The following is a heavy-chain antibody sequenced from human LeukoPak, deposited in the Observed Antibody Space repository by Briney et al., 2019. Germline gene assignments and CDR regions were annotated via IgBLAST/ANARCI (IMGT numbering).Heavy chain of an antibody. CDR3: ARGGWNKFDY. D-gene: IGHD3-22*01. CDR1: GGSISSYY. CDR2: NFYSGTT. Sequence: SETLSLTCTVSGGSISSYYWSWIRQPPGKGLECIGLNFYSGTTNYNPSLKSRVTISVDTSKNQFSLKLSSVPAADTDVYYCARGGWNKFDYWGQGTLVTVSS. V-gene: IGHV4-59*01. J-gene: IGHJ4*02.